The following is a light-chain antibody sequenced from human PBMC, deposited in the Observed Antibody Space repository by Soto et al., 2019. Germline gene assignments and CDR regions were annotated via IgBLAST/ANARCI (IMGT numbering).Light chain of an antibody. CDR3: QQYVTSPSIT. J-gene: IGKJ5*01. CDR2: AAS. CDR1: ESIGDY. Sequence: EIVVTQSPDAPSXCPADRATLXXXXSESIGDYLAWYQQRPGQAPRLLIYAASRRAAGTPHRFSGSGSERAFTLAISGLEPADFGVYYCQQYVTSPSITFGQGTRLEIK. V-gene: IGKV3-20*01.